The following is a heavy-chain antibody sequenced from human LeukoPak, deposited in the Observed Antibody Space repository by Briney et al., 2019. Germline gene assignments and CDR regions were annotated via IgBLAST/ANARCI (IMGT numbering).Heavy chain of an antibody. Sequence: GRSLRLSCAASGFTFTNYTMHWVRQTPGKGLEWVALISSDGSKNIYADPVKGRFTVSRDNSKNTLYLQMNSLRAEDTAVYYCVKGLVQTTMSYSVDYWGQGALVTVSS. J-gene: IGHJ4*02. CDR2: ISSDGSKN. CDR3: VKGLVQTTMSYSVDY. V-gene: IGHV3-30*18. D-gene: IGHD1-1*01. CDR1: GFTFTNYT.